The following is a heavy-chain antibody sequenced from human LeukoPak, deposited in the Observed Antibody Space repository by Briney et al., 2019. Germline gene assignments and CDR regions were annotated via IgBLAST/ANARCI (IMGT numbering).Heavy chain of an antibody. CDR3: ARDRGSYSSGKYYFDY. J-gene: IGHJ4*02. Sequence: VGSLRLSCAASGFTFSSYAMHWVRQAPGKGLEWVAVISYDGSNKYYADSVKGRFTISRDNSKNTLYLQMNSLRAEDTAVYYCARDRGSYSSGKYYFDYWGQGTLVTVSS. V-gene: IGHV3-30*04. CDR2: ISYDGSNK. CDR1: GFTFSSYA. D-gene: IGHD6-19*01.